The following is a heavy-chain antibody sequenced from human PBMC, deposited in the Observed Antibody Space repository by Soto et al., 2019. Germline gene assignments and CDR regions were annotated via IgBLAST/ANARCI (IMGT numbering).Heavy chain of an antibody. V-gene: IGHV4-39*01. CDR2: IDFSGRT. Sequence: SETLSLTCTVSGGSISSYTFYWGWIRQPPGKGLEWIGNIDFSGRTSYNPSLRSRVTISADASKKQFSLKLTSVTAADTAIYYCARHGGEGIVITLGEVIPRVAFDSWGQGTVVTVS. CDR3: ARHGGEGIVITLGEVIPRVAFDS. J-gene: IGHJ4*02. D-gene: IGHD3-16*01. CDR1: GGSISSYTFY.